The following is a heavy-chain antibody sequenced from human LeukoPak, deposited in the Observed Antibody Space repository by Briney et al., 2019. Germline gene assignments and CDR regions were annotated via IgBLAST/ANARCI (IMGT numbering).Heavy chain of an antibody. J-gene: IGHJ4*02. Sequence: SETLSLTCAVYGGSFSGYYWSWIRQPPGKGLEWIGEINHSGSTNYNPSLKSRVTISVDTSKNQFSLKLSSVTAADTAVYYCARSIQGSSYYDILTGYYNVDYFDYWGQGTLVTVSS. V-gene: IGHV4-34*01. CDR1: GGSFSGYY. D-gene: IGHD3-9*01. CDR2: INHSGST. CDR3: ARSIQGSSYYDILTGYYNVDYFDY.